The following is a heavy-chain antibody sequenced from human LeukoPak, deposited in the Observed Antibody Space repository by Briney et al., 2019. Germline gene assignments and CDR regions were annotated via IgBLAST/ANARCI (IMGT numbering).Heavy chain of an antibody. D-gene: IGHD6-19*01. Sequence: AGGSLRLSCAASGFTFSSYAMSWVRQAPGKGLEWVSAISGSGGSTYYADSVKGRFTISRDNSKNTLYLQMNSLRAEDTAVYYCASTDSSGWSGIDYWGQGTLVTVSS. CDR2: ISGSGGST. CDR1: GFTFSSYA. CDR3: ASTDSSGWSGIDY. V-gene: IGHV3-23*01. J-gene: IGHJ4*02.